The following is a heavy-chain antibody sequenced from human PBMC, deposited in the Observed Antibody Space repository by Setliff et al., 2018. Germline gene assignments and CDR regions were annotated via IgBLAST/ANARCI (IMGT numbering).Heavy chain of an antibody. CDR2: ISTDGSSI. CDR1: GFTFSTYW. V-gene: IGHV3-74*03. D-gene: IGHD1-26*01. CDR3: ERVGSKPQLGWFDP. Sequence: GGSLRLSCVTSGFTFSTYWMHWVRQAPGQGLVWVARISTDGSSITYADSVKGRFTISRDNARNTLYLQMNSLTAEDTAVYCGERVGSKPQLGWFDPWGQGTLVTVSS. J-gene: IGHJ5*02.